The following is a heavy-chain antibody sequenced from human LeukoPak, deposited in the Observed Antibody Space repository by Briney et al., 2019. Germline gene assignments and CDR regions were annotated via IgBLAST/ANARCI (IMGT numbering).Heavy chain of an antibody. Sequence: SVTVSCTASGGTFSSYAISWVRQAPGQGLEWMGGIIPIFGTANYAQKFQGRVTITADESTSTAYMELSSLRSEDTAVYYCARGVAEPTIFGRDWIEERNFDYWGQGTLVTVSS. CDR3: ARGVAEPTIFGRDWIEERNFDY. V-gene: IGHV1-69*13. CDR2: IIPIFGTA. D-gene: IGHD3-3*01. J-gene: IGHJ4*02. CDR1: GGTFSSYA.